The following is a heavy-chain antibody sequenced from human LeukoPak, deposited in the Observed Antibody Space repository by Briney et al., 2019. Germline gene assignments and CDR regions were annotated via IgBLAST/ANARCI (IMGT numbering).Heavy chain of an antibody. J-gene: IGHJ2*01. CDR2: INPSGGRT. CDR3: ARGSANYLGYFDL. Sequence: ASVKLSCKASAYSISSYDMHWVRQAPGQGLEWMGIINPSGGRTSYARKFQGRVTMTRDTSTSTVYMELSSLKSEDTAVYYCARGSANYLGYFDLWGRGTLVTVSS. D-gene: IGHD4/OR15-4a*01. V-gene: IGHV1-46*01. CDR1: AYSISSYD.